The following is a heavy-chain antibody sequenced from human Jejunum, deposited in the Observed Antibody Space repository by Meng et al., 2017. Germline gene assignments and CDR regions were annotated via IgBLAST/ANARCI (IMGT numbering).Heavy chain of an antibody. CDR2: INDSEST. CDR3: ARGNEYSNYGADF. V-gene: IGHV4-34*01. Sequence: QVKLQRWGGGLLKPAETLSLTCAVYGGSISDYYWTWIRQPPGKGLEWIGEINDSESTNYNPSLKSRVTISVDTSKSQFYLRVSSVTAADTAVYYCARGNEYSNYGADFWGQGTLVTVSS. D-gene: IGHD4-11*01. CDR1: GGSISDYY. J-gene: IGHJ4*02.